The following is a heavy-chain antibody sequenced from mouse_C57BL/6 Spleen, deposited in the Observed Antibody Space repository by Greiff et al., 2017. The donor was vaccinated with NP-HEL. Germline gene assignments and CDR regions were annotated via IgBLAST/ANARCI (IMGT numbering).Heavy chain of an antibody. D-gene: IGHD2-1*01. Sequence: QVQLQQPGAELVMPGASVKLSCKASGYTFTSYWMHWVKRRPGQGLEWIGEIDPSDSYTNYNQKFKGQSTFTVDKSSSTDYMQLSSLTSEDAAVYYCARRDGKDWWFDVWGTGTTVTVSS. CDR2: IDPSDSYT. CDR1: GYTFTSYW. J-gene: IGHJ1*03. V-gene: IGHV1-69*01. CDR3: ARRDGKDWWFDV.